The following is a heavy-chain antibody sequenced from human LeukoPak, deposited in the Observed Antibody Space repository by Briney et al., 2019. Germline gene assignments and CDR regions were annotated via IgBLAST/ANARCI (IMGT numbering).Heavy chain of an antibody. CDR2: ISSSSGTI. CDR1: GFTFSSYS. CDR3: AREVDFQH. J-gene: IGHJ1*01. V-gene: IGHV3-48*01. D-gene: IGHD2-15*01. Sequence: GGSLRLSCAASGFTFSSYSMNWVRQAPGKGPEWVSYISSSSGTIYYADSVKGRFTISRDNAKNSLYLQMNSLRAEDTAVYYCAREVDFQHWGQGTLVTVSS.